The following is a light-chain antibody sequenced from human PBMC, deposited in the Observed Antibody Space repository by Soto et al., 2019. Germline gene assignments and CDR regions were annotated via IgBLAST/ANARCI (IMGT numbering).Light chain of an antibody. J-gene: IGLJ1*01. CDR3: CSYAGSSTYV. CDR2: EDD. Sequence: QSVLAQPASVSGSPGQSITLSCTGTKNDVGFYKYVSWYQRQPGSAPTLLIFEDDQRPSGVSSRFSASKSGNTASLTISGLQAEDEAEYTCCSYAGSSTYVFGSGTKVTVL. CDR1: KNDVGFYKY. V-gene: IGLV2-23*01.